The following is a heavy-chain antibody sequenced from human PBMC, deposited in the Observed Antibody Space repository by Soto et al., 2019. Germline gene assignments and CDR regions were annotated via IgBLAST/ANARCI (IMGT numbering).Heavy chain of an antibody. D-gene: IGHD3-10*02. CDR3: TIVRVADSALDH. V-gene: IGHV3-30*02. CDR2: MSYDGSDT. CDR1: GFIFSNNG. J-gene: IGHJ4*02. Sequence: XESLGLSCVGSGFIFSNNGMHWVRQTPGKGLEWVAFMSYDGSDTFYADSVKGRFTISRDNSKNTLSLHMSNLRAEDTAMYYCTIVRVADSALDHWGQGTLVTVSS.